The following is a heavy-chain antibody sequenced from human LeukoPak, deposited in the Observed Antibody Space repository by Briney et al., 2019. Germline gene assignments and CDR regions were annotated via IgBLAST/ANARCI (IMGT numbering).Heavy chain of an antibody. CDR2: IIPIFGTA. Sequence: GASVKVSCKASGGTFSSYAISWVRQAPGQGLEWMGGIIPIFGTANYAQKFQGRVTITAEDSTSKAYIELSSLRYEDTAVYYCARDYSTVTTNWFDPWGQGTLVTVSS. D-gene: IGHD4-17*01. J-gene: IGHJ5*02. CDR3: ARDYSTVTTNWFDP. V-gene: IGHV1-69*13. CDR1: GGTFSSYA.